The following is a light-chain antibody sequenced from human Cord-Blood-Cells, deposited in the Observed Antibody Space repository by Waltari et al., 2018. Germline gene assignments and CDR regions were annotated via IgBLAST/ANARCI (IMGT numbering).Light chain of an antibody. CDR3: KQRYSTIT. V-gene: IGKV1-39*01. J-gene: IGKJ5*01. CDR1: QSISRS. CDR2: AAS. Sequence: DIPMTQSPSSLPAPLGARVPITCRASQSISRSFNWYQQKPGKAPKLLIYAASSLQSGVPSRFSGSGSGKDFTHSISSMQPEDFATYYCKQRYSTITFGQGTRLEIK.